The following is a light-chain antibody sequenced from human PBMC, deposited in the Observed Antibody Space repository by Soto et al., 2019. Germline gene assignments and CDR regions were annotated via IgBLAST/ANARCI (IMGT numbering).Light chain of an antibody. Sequence: QSVLTQPPSACGTPGQRVTISCSGSSSNIGGNSVNWYQQLPGTAPKLLIQSNNQRPSGVPDRFSGSKSGTSGSLAISGLQSEDEADYYCAAWDDSLNGFVFGTGTKVTVL. V-gene: IGLV1-44*01. CDR1: SSNIGGNS. J-gene: IGLJ1*01. CDR3: AAWDDSLNGFV. CDR2: SNN.